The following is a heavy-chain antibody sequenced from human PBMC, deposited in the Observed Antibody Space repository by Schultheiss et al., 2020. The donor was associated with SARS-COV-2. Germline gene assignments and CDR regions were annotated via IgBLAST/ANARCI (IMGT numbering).Heavy chain of an antibody. CDR2: IWYDGSNK. D-gene: IGHD1-26*01. CDR3: ARDQGAFDY. CDR1: GFTFRRSF. V-gene: IGHV3-33*01. J-gene: IGHJ4*02. Sequence: GGSLRLSCAASGFTFRRSFLPLFRQAPGKGLEWVAVIWYDGSNKYYADSVKGRFTISRDNSKNTLYLQMNSLRAEDTAVYYCARDQGAFDYWGQGTLVTVSS.